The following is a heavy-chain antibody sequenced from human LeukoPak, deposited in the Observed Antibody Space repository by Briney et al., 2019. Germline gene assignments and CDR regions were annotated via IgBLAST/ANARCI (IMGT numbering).Heavy chain of an antibody. Sequence: ASVKVSCKESGYTFTSYYMHWVRQAPGQGLEWMGIINPSGGSTSYAQKFQGRVTMTRDTSTSTVYMELSSLRSEDTAVYYCARDLSGSHTSVGFDYWGQGTLVTVSS. CDR1: GYTFTSYY. CDR2: INPSGGST. V-gene: IGHV1-46*01. J-gene: IGHJ4*02. CDR3: ARDLSGSHTSVGFDY. D-gene: IGHD1-26*01.